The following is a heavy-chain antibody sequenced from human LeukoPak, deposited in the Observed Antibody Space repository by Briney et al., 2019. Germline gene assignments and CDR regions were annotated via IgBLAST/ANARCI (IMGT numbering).Heavy chain of an antibody. CDR3: ARDGYCSSTSCGGVYYYYGMDV. Sequence: PGRSLRLSCAASGFTFSSYAMHWVRQAPGKGLEWVAVTSYDGSNKYYADSVKGRFTISRDNSKNTLYLQMNSLRAEDTAVYYCARDGYCSSTSCGGVYYYYGMDVWGKGTTVTVSS. CDR1: GFTFSSYA. V-gene: IGHV3-30*04. CDR2: TSYDGSNK. D-gene: IGHD2-2*01. J-gene: IGHJ6*04.